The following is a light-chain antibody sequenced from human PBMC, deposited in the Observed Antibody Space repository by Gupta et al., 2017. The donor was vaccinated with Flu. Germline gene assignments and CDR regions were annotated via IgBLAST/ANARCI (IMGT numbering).Light chain of an antibody. CDR1: NVASKS. Sequence: SSVLTQPPSVSVAPGQTAKITCGGNNVASKSVHWYQQKPGQAPVLVVYDDSDRPSGIPERFSGSNSGNTATLAISRVEAGDEADYYCQVWDRSIDQGVFGGGTKLTVL. V-gene: IGLV3-21*02. CDR3: QVWDRSIDQGV. J-gene: IGLJ2*01. CDR2: DDS.